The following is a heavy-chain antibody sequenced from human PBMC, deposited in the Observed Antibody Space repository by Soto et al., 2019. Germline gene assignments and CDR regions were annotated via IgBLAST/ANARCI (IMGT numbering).Heavy chain of an antibody. J-gene: IGHJ4*02. CDR1: GDSVSSPYY. CDR3: ARSAGWYAVHS. V-gene: IGHV4-4*02. CDR2: VFHTGTT. Sequence: QVQLQESGPGLVKPSGTLSLTCAVSGDSVSSPYYWCWVRQPPGKGLEWIGEVFHTGTTSYNPSLRSRVTISMDKSTKPSSLDLSSVTAADTAVYYCARSAGWYAVHSWGPGTLVLVSS. D-gene: IGHD6-19*01.